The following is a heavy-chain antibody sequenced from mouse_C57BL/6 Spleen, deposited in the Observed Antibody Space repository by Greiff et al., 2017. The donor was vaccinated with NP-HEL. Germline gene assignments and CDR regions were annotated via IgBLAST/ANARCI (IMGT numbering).Heavy chain of an antibody. Sequence: VQLQQSGAELVRPGASVKLSCKASGYTFTDYYINWVKQRPGQGLEWIARIYPGSGNTYYNEKFKGKATLTAEKSSSTAYMQLSSLTSEDSAVYFCAIDGYYPFAYWGQGTLVTVSA. CDR3: AIDGYYPFAY. CDR2: IYPGSGNT. D-gene: IGHD2-3*01. J-gene: IGHJ3*01. V-gene: IGHV1-76*01. CDR1: GYTFTDYY.